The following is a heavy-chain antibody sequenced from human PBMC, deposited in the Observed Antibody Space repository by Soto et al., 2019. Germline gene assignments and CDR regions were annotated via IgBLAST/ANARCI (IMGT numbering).Heavy chain of an antibody. CDR2: ISWNGGTI. J-gene: IGHJ6*04. Sequence: EVQLVESGRGLVQPGGSLRLSCAASGFTFNDYTMLWVRQAPGKGLEWVSGISWNGGTIGYAGSVQGRFTISRDSATNSLYLEMSSLRSEHTALYNYAKGRRVPGTRLNDNTNGWSKRTTVTGSS. D-gene: IGHD1-1*01. V-gene: IGHV3-9*01. CDR3: AKGRRVPGTRLNDNTNG. CDR1: GFTFNDYT.